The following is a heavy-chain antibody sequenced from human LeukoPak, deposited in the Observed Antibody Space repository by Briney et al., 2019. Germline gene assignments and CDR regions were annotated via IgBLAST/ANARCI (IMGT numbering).Heavy chain of an antibody. D-gene: IGHD5-24*01. CDR2: MNPSDGST. Sequence: ASVKVSCKGSGYTFTSYYIHLVRQAPGQGFEWRAVMNPSDGSTTNSQKFQGRVTMTRDTSTSTVYMELSRLRSDDTALYYCARIRDGYNDAYDIWGQGTMVTVSS. J-gene: IGHJ3*02. V-gene: IGHV1-46*01. CDR1: GYTFTSYY. CDR3: ARIRDGYNDAYDI.